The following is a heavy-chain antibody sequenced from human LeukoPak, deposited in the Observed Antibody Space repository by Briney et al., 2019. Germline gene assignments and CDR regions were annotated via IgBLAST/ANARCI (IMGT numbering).Heavy chain of an antibody. Sequence: GGSLRLSCAASGFTFSSYGMHWVRQAPGKGLEWVAVIWYDGSNKYYADSVKGRFTISRDNSKNTLYLQMNSLRAEDTAVYYCAKDPGVAVIRYYFDYWGQGTLVTVSS. CDR3: AKDPGVAVIRYYFDY. CDR1: GFTFSSYG. J-gene: IGHJ4*02. V-gene: IGHV3-33*06. CDR2: IWYDGSNK. D-gene: IGHD3-22*01.